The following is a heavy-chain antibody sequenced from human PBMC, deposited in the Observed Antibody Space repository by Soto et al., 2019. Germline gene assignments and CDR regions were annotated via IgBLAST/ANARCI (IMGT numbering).Heavy chain of an antibody. CDR3: AKDFPEGPRSYYLDY. CDR1: GFAFSSYA. J-gene: IGHJ4*02. CDR2: ISGSGGST. V-gene: IGHV3-23*01. D-gene: IGHD6-13*01. Sequence: RWVLRLSCAASGFAFSSYAMSWVRQAPGKGLEWVSAISGSGGSTYYADSVKGRFTISRDNSKNTLYLQMNSLRAEDTAVYYCAKDFPEGPRSYYLDYWGQGTLVTVSS.